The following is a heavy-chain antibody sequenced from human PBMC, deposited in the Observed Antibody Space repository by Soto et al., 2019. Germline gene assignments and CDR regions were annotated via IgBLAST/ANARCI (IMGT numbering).Heavy chain of an antibody. J-gene: IGHJ3*02. Sequence: ASVKVSCKASGYTFTSYGISWVRQAPGQGLEWMGWINPNSGGTNYAQKFQGWVTMTRDTSISTAYMELSRLRSDDTAVYYCASMGCISTSCSETRDVFVIGGKGKMVTVS. CDR1: GYTFTSYG. V-gene: IGHV1-2*04. CDR2: INPNSGGT. CDR3: ASMGCISTSCSETRDVFVI. D-gene: IGHD2-2*01.